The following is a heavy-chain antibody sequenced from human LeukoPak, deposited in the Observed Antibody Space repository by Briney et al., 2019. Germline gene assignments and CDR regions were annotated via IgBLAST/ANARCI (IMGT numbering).Heavy chain of an antibody. V-gene: IGHV4-34*01. Sequence: PSESLLLSCAVHGESFSGYYWSSIRQPPGKGVEWVGAINHSGRTNYNPTLKSRVTISVDTSKNQFSLKLSSVTAADTAVYYCARRGYCSSTSCYARRKNWFDPWGQGTLVTVSS. CDR2: INHSGRT. J-gene: IGHJ5*02. D-gene: IGHD2-2*01. CDR1: GESFSGYY. CDR3: ARRGYCSSTSCYARRKNWFDP.